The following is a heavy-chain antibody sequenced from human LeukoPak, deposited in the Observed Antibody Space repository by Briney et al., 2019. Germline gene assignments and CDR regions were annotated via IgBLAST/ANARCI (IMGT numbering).Heavy chain of an antibody. V-gene: IGHV3-30-3*01. D-gene: IGHD3-10*01. CDR2: ISYDGSNK. Sequence: TGGSLRLSCAASGFAFSRYAMNWVRQAPGKGLEWVALISYDGSNKYYADSVKGRFTISRDNSKNTMSLQMNSLRREDTAVYYCASRTNSGPPFWGQGTLVTVSS. CDR1: GFAFSRYA. J-gene: IGHJ1*01. CDR3: ASRTNSGPPF.